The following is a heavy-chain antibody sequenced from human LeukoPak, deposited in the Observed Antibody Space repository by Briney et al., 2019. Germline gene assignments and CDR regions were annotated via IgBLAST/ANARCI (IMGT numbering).Heavy chain of an antibody. D-gene: IGHD3-16*01. Sequence: GGSLRLSCSVSGLTFYTYAMSWVRQAPGKGLEWVGRIKRKTDGGTIDYAAPVKGRFIISRDDSKNTLYLQMNSLKTEDTAVYYCVTSGPDIIPFGYWGQGTLVTVSS. CDR3: VTSGPDIIPFGY. V-gene: IGHV3-15*01. J-gene: IGHJ4*02. CDR1: GLTFYTYA. CDR2: IKRKTDGGTI.